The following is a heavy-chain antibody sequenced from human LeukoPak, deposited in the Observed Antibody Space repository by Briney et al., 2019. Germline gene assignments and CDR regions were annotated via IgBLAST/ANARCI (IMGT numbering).Heavy chain of an antibody. V-gene: IGHV1-18*04. CDR3: ARGSSVDTAMVTDY. D-gene: IGHD5-18*01. J-gene: IGHJ4*02. Sequence: GASVKVSCKASGYTFTSYGISWVRQAPGQGLEWMGWISAYNGNTNYAQKLQGRVTMTRNTSISTAYMELSSLRSEDTAVYYCARGSSVDTAMVTDYWGQGTLVTVSS. CDR1: GYTFTSYG. CDR2: ISAYNGNT.